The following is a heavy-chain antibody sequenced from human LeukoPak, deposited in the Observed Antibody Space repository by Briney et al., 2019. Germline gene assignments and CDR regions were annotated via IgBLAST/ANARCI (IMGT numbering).Heavy chain of an antibody. CDR1: GYTFTSYD. Sequence: ASVKVSCKASGYTFTSYDINWVRQATGQGLEWMGWMNPNSGNTGYAQKFQGRVTMTRNTSISTAYMELSSLRSEGTAVYYCARGSLYDFWSGYQGYYYGMDVWGQGTTVTVSS. CDR3: ARGSLYDFWSGYQGYYYGMDV. CDR2: MNPNSGNT. D-gene: IGHD3-3*01. V-gene: IGHV1-8*01. J-gene: IGHJ6*02.